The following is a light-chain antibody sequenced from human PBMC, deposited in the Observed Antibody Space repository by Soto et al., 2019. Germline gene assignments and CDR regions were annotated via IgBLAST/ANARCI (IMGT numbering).Light chain of an antibody. Sequence: ETVLTQSPGTLSLSPGERGTLSFRASQTVSSSYLARYQQKPGQAPRLLIYGASSRATGIPDRFSGSGSGTDFTLTISRLEPEDFAVYYCQQYGSSGTFGQGTKVDIK. CDR3: QQYGSSGT. CDR1: QTVSSSY. V-gene: IGKV3-20*01. CDR2: GAS. J-gene: IGKJ1*01.